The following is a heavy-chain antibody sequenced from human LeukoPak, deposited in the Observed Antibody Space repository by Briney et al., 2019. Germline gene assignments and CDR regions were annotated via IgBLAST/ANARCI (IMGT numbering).Heavy chain of an antibody. CDR2: IYNSGST. CDR1: GGSISSGNYY. V-gene: IGHV4-61*02. Sequence: SETLSLTCTVSGGSISSGNYYWSWIRQPAGKGLEWIGRIYNSGSTNYNPYLKSRVTISADTSKNQFSLNLNSVTAADTAVYYCARDNSVRDEAWWFNPWGQGTLVTVSS. D-gene: IGHD5-24*01. CDR3: ARDNSVRDEAWWFNP. J-gene: IGHJ5*02.